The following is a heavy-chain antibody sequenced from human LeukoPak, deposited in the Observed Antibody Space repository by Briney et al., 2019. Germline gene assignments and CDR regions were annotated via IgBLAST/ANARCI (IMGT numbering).Heavy chain of an antibody. CDR2: ISSSGSTI. Sequence: PGGSLRLSCAASGFTFSDYYMSWIRQAPGKGLGWVSYISSSGSTIYYADSVKGRFTISRDNAKNSLYLQMNSLRAEDTAVYYCASHSSYYYDSSGYYFDYWGQGTLVTVSS. CDR3: ASHSSYYYDSSGYYFDY. D-gene: IGHD3-22*01. CDR1: GFTFSDYY. J-gene: IGHJ4*02. V-gene: IGHV3-11*04.